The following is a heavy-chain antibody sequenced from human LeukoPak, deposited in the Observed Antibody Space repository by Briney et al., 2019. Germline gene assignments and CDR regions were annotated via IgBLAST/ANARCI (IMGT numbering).Heavy chain of an antibody. CDR2: VIHILGMA. J-gene: IGHJ4*02. D-gene: IGHD2/OR15-2a*01. CDR1: GGSFSRYA. Sequence: SVNVSCKASGGSFSRYAISWVRQAPGQGVEWMGRVIHILGMANYAKKFQGRVTITADKSTSTAYMELSSLRSEDTAVYYCARGTTTPSGGLYWGQGTLVTVSS. CDR3: ARGTTTPSGGLY. V-gene: IGHV1-69*04.